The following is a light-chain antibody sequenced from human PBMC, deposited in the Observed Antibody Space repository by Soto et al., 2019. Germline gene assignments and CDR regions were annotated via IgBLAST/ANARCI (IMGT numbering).Light chain of an antibody. CDR1: QSLLYGSNNKNY. CDR2: WAS. Sequence: DIVMTQSPDSLAVSLGERATINCKSSQSLLYGSNNKNYLAWLQQRPGQPPKLLIYWASTRASGVPDRFSGSGSGTDFTLTISSLEPEDFAVYYCQQRSNWPPWTFGQGTKVDIK. V-gene: IGKV4-1*01. CDR3: QQRSNWPPWT. J-gene: IGKJ1*01.